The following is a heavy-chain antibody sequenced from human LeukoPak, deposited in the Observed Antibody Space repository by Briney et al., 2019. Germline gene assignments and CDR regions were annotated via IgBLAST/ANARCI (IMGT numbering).Heavy chain of an antibody. Sequence: GGSLRLSCAASGFTLSSYWMSWVRQAPGKGLEWVANIKRDGSEKYYEDSVEGRFSISRDNAKNSLYLQMNSLRVEDTAVYYCVRDDGATKPCWGQGTLVTVSS. CDR3: VRDDGATKPC. CDR2: IKRDGSEK. D-gene: IGHD1-26*01. CDR1: GFTLSSYW. V-gene: IGHV3-7*01. J-gene: IGHJ4*02.